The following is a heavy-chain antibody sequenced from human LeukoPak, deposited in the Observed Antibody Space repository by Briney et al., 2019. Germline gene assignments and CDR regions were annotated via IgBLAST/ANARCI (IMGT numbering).Heavy chain of an antibody. D-gene: IGHD3-22*01. CDR1: GFTFSSYG. V-gene: IGHV3-23*01. J-gene: IGHJ4*02. Sequence: SGGSLRLSCVGSGFTFSSYGMSCVRQAPGKGLEWVSAISGSGGSTYYADSVKGRFTIPRDNSKNTLYLQMNSLRAEDTAVYYCAKDVTYYDSSGFDYWGQGTLVTVSS. CDR3: AKDVTYYDSSGFDY. CDR2: ISGSGGST.